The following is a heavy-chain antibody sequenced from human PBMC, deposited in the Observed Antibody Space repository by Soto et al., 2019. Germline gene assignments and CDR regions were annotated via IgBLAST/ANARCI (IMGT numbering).Heavy chain of an antibody. CDR2: ISGSGGST. CDR3: AIPLTQGTLTKRNFPY. Sequence: PGGSLRLSCAASGFTFSSYAMSWVRQAPGKGLELVSAISGSGGSTYYADSVKGRFTISRDNSKNTLYLQMNSLRAEDTAVYYCAIPLTQGTLTKRNFPYWRQGPLITICS. CDR1: GFTFSSYA. V-gene: IGHV3-23*01. D-gene: IGHD1-1*01. J-gene: IGHJ4*02.